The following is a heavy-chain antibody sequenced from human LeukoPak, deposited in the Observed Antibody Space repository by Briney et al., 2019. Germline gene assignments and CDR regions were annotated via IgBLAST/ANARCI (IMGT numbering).Heavy chain of an antibody. J-gene: IGHJ3*02. D-gene: IGHD3-3*01. CDR2: IKQDGSEK. Sequence: GGSLRLSCAASGFTFSSYWMSWVRQAPGKGLEWVANIKQDGSEKYYVDSVKGRFTISRDNAKNSLYLQMNSLRAEDTAVYYCARGRGYDFWSGYYFLDDDAFDIWGQGTMVTVSS. CDR3: ARGRGYDFWSGYYFLDDDAFDI. V-gene: IGHV3-7*01. CDR1: GFTFSSYW.